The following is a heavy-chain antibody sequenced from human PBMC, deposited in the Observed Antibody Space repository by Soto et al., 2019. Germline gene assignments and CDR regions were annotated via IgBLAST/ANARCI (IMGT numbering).Heavy chain of an antibody. J-gene: IGHJ4*02. CDR2: ISSTGSTI. Sequence: ESGGGLVPPGGSLRLSCAASGFTFSSYSMNWVRQAPGKGLEWVSYISSTGSTIYYADSVKGRFTISRDNAKNSLYLQLNSLRDEDTAVYYCARAHGSGSYNFDYWGQGTLVTVSS. CDR1: GFTFSSYS. CDR3: ARAHGSGSYNFDY. V-gene: IGHV3-48*02. D-gene: IGHD3-10*01.